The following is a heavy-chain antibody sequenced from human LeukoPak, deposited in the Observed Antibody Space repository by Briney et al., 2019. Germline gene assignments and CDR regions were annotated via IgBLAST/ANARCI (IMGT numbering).Heavy chain of an antibody. D-gene: IGHD3-10*01. CDR3: ARSRQGSGLLNY. Sequence: SETLSLTCTVSGYSISSGYYWGWIRQPPGQGLEWIGSIYHSGSTYYNPSLKSRVTISVDRPKNQFFLNVTSVTAADTAVYYCARSRQGSGLLNYWGQGNLVAVSS. V-gene: IGHV4-38-2*02. J-gene: IGHJ4*02. CDR2: IYHSGST. CDR1: GYSISSGYY.